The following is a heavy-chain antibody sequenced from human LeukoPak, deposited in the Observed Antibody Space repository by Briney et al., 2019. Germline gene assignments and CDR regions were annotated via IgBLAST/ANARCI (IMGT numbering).Heavy chain of an antibody. CDR1: GFTFSDYY. V-gene: IGHV3-11*04. J-gene: IGHJ3*02. D-gene: IGHD3-9*01. Sequence: GGSLRLSCAASGFTFSDYYMSWIRQAPGKGLEWVSYISSSGSTIYYADSVKGRFTISRGNAKNSLYLQMNSLRAEDTAVYYCVSLGRYDAFDIWGQGTMVTVSS. CDR2: ISSSGSTI. CDR3: VSLGRYDAFDI.